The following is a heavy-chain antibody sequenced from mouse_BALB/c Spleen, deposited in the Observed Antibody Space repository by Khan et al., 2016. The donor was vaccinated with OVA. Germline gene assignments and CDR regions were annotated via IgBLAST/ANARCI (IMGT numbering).Heavy chain of an antibody. Sequence: EVELVESGGDLVKPGGSLKLSCAASGFTFSSYGMSWVRQTPVKRLEWVATISSGGDYTYYPDSVKGRFTISRDNAKNTLYLQMSSLKSEDSAMYYCASHLTGSFAYWGQGTLVTVSA. CDR2: ISSGGDYT. CDR3: ASHLTGSFAY. V-gene: IGHV5-6*01. CDR1: GFTFSSYG. J-gene: IGHJ3*01.